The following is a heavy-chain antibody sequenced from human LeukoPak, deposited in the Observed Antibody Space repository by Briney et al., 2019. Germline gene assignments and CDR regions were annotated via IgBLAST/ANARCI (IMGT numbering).Heavy chain of an antibody. D-gene: IGHD4-17*01. J-gene: IGHJ4*02. Sequence: LGGSLRLSCAASGFTFSSYWMSWVRQAPGKGLEWVSSISSSSSYIYYADSVKGRFTISRDNAKNSLYLQMNSLRAEDTAVYYCARGSRTTVTTGWGQGTLVTVSS. CDR1: GFTFSSYW. CDR3: ARGSRTTVTTG. V-gene: IGHV3-21*01. CDR2: ISSSSSYI.